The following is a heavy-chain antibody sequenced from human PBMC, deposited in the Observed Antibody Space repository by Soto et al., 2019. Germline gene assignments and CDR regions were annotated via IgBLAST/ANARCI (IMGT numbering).Heavy chain of an antibody. CDR2: ISAGGDGT. J-gene: IGHJ4*02. V-gene: IGHV3-23*01. Sequence: PGGSLRVSCAASGFSFSSYAMGWVRQAPGKGLDWVSSISAGGDGTYYADSVKGRFTISRDNSKNTVYLQMSSLRADDTAVYYCADGGRYPYYWGPGTLVTVSS. CDR1: GFSFSSYA. D-gene: IGHD1-26*01. CDR3: ADGGRYPYY.